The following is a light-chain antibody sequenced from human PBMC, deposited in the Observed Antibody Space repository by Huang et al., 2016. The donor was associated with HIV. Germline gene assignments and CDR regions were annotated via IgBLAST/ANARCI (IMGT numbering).Light chain of an antibody. CDR3: MQGTHSFT. CDR1: QSLVYSDGNTY. Sequence: DVVMTQSPLSLPVTLGQPASISCRSSQSLVYSDGNTYLNWFHQKPSQSPRRLIYNVSNRDSGVPDRFSGGGSGTDFTLKISRVEAEDVGIYYCMQGTHSFTFGQGTRLEIK. J-gene: IGKJ5*01. CDR2: NVS. V-gene: IGKV2-30*01.